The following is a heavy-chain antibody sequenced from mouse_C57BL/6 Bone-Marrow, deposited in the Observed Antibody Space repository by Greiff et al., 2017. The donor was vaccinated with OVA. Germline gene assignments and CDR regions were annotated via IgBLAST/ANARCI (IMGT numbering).Heavy chain of an antibody. CDR3: ARKDWSYYHAMDY. Sequence: QVQLQQSGAELVRPGTSVKMSCKASGYTFTNYWIGWAKQRPGHGLEWIGDIYPGGGYTNYNEKFKGKATLTADKSSSTAYMQFSSLTSEDSAIYYCARKDWSYYHAMDYWGQGTSVTVSS. J-gene: IGHJ4*01. CDR2: IYPGGGYT. V-gene: IGHV1-63*01. D-gene: IGHD4-1*01. CDR1: GYTFTNYW.